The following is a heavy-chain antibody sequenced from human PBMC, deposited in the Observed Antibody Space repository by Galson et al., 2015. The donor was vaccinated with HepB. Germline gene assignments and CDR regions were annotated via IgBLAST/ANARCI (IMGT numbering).Heavy chain of an antibody. Sequence: SVKVSCKASGYTFTSYGISWVRQAPGQGLEWMGWISAYNGNTNYAQKLQGRVTMTTDTSTSTAYMELRSLRSDDTAVYYCARDTSIAAAGPYYYYMDVWGKGTTVTVSS. V-gene: IGHV1-18*01. CDR1: GYTFTSYG. CDR2: ISAYNGNT. D-gene: IGHD6-13*01. CDR3: ARDTSIAAAGPYYYYMDV. J-gene: IGHJ6*03.